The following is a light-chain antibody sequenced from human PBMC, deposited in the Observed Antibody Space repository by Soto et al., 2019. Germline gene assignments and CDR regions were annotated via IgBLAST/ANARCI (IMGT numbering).Light chain of an antibody. Sequence: QSALTQPPSASGFPGQSVTISCTGTSSDVGYYDYVCWYQQHPGKAPKLVIYEVTKRPSGVPDRVSASKSGNTASLTVSGLRAEDEADYYCSSYAGSNNFVFGSGTKLTVL. V-gene: IGLV2-8*01. J-gene: IGLJ1*01. CDR1: SSDVGYYDY. CDR2: EVT. CDR3: SSYAGSNNFV.